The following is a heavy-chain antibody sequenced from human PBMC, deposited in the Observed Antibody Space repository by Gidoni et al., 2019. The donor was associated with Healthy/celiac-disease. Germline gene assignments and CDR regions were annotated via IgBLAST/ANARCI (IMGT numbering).Heavy chain of an antibody. J-gene: IGHJ5*02. D-gene: IGHD2-8*01. CDR3: ARGGKELMVYAIPGGACDP. Sequence: AEVKKPGASVKVPCKASGYTFPGYYMHWVRQAPGQGLEWMGWINPNGGGTNYAQKFQGWVTMTRETSIRTAYMELSRLRSDDTAVYYCARGGKELMVYAIPGGACDPWGQGTLVTVSS. V-gene: IGHV1-2*04. CDR2: INPNGGGT. CDR1: GYTFPGYY.